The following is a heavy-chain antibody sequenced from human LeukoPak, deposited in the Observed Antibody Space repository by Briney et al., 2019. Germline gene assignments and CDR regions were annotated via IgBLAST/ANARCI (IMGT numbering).Heavy chain of an antibody. CDR2: IYSDGTT. Sequence: SETLSLTCSVSGASTTSYYWNWIRQAPGKGLKWIGYIYSDGTTSYSPSLRSRVTISIDTSRNQFSLKLSSVTAADAAVYYCARDTRSYDTSGYYYFDYWGQGALVTVSS. D-gene: IGHD3-22*01. CDR3: ARDTRSYDTSGYYYFDY. V-gene: IGHV4-59*01. CDR1: GASTTSYY. J-gene: IGHJ4*02.